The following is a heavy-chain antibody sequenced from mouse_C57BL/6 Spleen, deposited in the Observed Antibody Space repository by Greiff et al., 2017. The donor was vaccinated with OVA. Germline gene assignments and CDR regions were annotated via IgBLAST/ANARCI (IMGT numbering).Heavy chain of an antibody. CDR2: IDPETGGT. CDR3: TREETGTGFAY. J-gene: IGHJ3*01. Sequence: QVQLKQSGAELVRPGASVTLSCKASGYTFTDYEMHWVKQTPVHGLEWIGAIDPETGGTAYNQKFKGKAILTADKSSSTAYMELRSLTSEDSAVYYCTREETGTGFAYWGQGTLVTVSA. D-gene: IGHD4-1*01. V-gene: IGHV1-15*01. CDR1: GYTFTDYE.